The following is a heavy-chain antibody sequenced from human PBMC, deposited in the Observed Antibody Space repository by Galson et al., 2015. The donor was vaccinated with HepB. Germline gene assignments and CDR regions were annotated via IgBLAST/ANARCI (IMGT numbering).Heavy chain of an antibody. CDR1: GFTVSSNY. Sequence: SLRLSCAASGFTVSSNYMSWVRQAPGKGLEWVSIIYSGTSTYYADSVRGRFTISRHNFKNTLYLQMNSLRAEDTAVYYCARRPRYYYGSSGPGYFDYWGQGTLVTVSS. J-gene: IGHJ4*02. CDR2: IYSGTST. D-gene: IGHD3-22*01. V-gene: IGHV3-53*04. CDR3: ARRPRYYYGSSGPGYFDY.